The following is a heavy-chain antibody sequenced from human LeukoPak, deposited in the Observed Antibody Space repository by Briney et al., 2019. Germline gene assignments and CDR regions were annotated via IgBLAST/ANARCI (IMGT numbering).Heavy chain of an antibody. V-gene: IGHV5-51*01. CDR3: ARSYSSGQDAWFDP. CDR2: IYAGDSET. Sequence: GESLKISRKGSGYRFTSYWLGWVRQMPGKGLEWMGIIYAGDSETRYSPSFQGQVTISVDKSISTAYLQWSSLKASDTAMYYCARSYSSGQDAWFDPWGQGTLVTVSS. D-gene: IGHD6-19*01. CDR1: GYRFTSYW. J-gene: IGHJ5*02.